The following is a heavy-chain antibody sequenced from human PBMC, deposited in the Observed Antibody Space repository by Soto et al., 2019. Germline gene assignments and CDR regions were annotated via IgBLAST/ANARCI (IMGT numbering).Heavy chain of an antibody. CDR3: ARDTGSIYFDY. CDR1: GFTVSSNY. J-gene: IGHJ4*02. CDR2: IYSGGST. Sequence: GSLRLSCAASGFTVSSNYMSWVRQAPGKGLEWVSVIYSGGSTYYADSVKGRFTISRDNSRNTLYLQMNSLRAEDTAVYYCARDTGSIYFDYWGQGTLVTVSS. V-gene: IGHV3-53*01. D-gene: IGHD3-10*01.